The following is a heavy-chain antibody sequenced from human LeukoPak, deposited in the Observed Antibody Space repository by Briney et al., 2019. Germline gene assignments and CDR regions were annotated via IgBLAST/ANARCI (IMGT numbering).Heavy chain of an antibody. Sequence: ASVKVSCKASGYTFTSYYMHWVRQAPGRGLEWMGIINPSGGSTSYAQKFQGRVTMTRDTSISTAYMELSSLRSEDTAVYYCARDVRRIAAAGTLVYWGQGTLVTVSS. V-gene: IGHV1-46*01. CDR1: GYTFTSYY. CDR2: INPSGGST. J-gene: IGHJ4*02. CDR3: ARDVRRIAAAGTLVY. D-gene: IGHD6-13*01.